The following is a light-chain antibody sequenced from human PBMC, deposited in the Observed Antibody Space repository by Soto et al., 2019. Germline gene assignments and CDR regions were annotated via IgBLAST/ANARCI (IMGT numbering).Light chain of an antibody. V-gene: IGLV2-14*01. Sequence: QSVLTQPASVSGSPGQSITISCTGTGSDVGSYDYVSWYQHHPGKAPKLIIYEVYYRPSGVSDRFSGSKSGNTASLTVSGLQAEGEADYFCCSYGRGSSLYVFVTGSKVTVL. J-gene: IGLJ1*01. CDR1: GSDVGSYDY. CDR3: CSYGRGSSLYV. CDR2: EVY.